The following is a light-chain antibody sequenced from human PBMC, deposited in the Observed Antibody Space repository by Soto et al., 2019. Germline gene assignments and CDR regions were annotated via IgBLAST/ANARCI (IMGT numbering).Light chain of an antibody. CDR1: SSDVGSYNL. CDR3: TSNAGSVV. V-gene: IGLV2-23*01. CDR2: EGS. J-gene: IGLJ2*01. Sequence: QSALTQPASVSGSPGQSITISCTGTSSDVGSYNLVSWYQQHPGKAPKLMIYEGSKRPSGVSNRFSGSKSGNTASLTISGLQDADEADYSCTSNAGSVVFGGGTKLTVL.